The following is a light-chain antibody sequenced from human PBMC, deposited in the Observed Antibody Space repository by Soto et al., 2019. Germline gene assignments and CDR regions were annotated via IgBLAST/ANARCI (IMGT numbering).Light chain of an antibody. CDR3: QQYNNWPLT. CDR2: DTS. Sequence: EVVMTQSPATLSVSPGDGATLSCRASQNVHSNLAWYQQKPGQAPRLLIYDTSTRATDIPFRFSGGGSGTEFTLAIGCMQSEIFGVYYCQQYNNWPLTFGGGTKVEIK. CDR1: QNVHSN. J-gene: IGKJ4*01. V-gene: IGKV3-15*01.